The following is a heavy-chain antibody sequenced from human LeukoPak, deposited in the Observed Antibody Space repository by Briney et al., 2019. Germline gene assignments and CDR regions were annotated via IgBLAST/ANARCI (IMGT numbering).Heavy chain of an antibody. CDR3: ARTYYDSSGYYYDS. V-gene: IGHV3-48*04. Sequence: GGSLRLSCAASGFTFSSYAMRWVRQAPGKGLEWVSYISSSSSTIYYADSVKGRFTISRDNAKNSLYLQMNSLRAEDTAVYYCARTYYDSSGYYYDSWGQGTLVTVSS. D-gene: IGHD3-22*01. J-gene: IGHJ5*01. CDR2: ISSSSSTI. CDR1: GFTFSSYA.